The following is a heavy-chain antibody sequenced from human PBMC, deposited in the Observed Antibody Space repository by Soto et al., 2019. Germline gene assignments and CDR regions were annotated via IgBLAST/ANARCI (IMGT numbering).Heavy chain of an antibody. J-gene: IGHJ4*02. D-gene: IGHD1-26*01. CDR1: GYTFTGNN. V-gene: IGHV1-2*02. Sequence: ASVKVSCKASGYTFTGNNFNWWGQAPEQGPEWMGEIGPETGATRYAQKFQGRVTMTRDMSITTVYMELNNLSPDDTAVYYCGRGRSGQIVVFYWGQGTPVTVSS. CDR3: GRGRSGQIVVFY. CDR2: IGPETGAT.